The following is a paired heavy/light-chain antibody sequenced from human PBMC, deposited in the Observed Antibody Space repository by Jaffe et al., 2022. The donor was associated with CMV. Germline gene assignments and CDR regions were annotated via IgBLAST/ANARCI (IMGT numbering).Heavy chain of an antibody. J-gene: IGHJ5*01. CDR2: ITPFFGAA. CDR1: GGTFNTYT. CDR3: ARGEDVSDSSVGNWFDS. D-gene: IGHD3-22*01. Sequence: QVQLVQSGAEVKKPGSSVKVSCKTSGGTFNTYTINWVRQAPGQGLEWMGEITPFFGAARYAQRFQGRVTITADESTRTGYMELTSLRYEDTAVYYCARGEDVSDSSVGNWFDSWGQGTLVTVSS. V-gene: IGHV1-69*01.
Light chain of an antibody. V-gene: IGKV4-1*01. Sequence: DIVMTQSPDSLTVSLGERATISCKSSQSVSSNSNDKNYLAWYQQKPGQPPKLLIYWASTRESGVPDRFSGSGSGTDFTLTISSLQAEDVAVYYCQQYYNTPRTFGQGTKVEIK. CDR2: WAS. CDR1: QSVSSNSNDKNY. J-gene: IGKJ1*01. CDR3: QQYYNTPRT.